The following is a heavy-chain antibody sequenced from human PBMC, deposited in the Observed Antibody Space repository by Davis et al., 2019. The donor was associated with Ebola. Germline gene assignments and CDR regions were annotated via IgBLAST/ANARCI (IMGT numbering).Heavy chain of an antibody. Sequence: PSETLSLTCTVSGYSISSGYYWGWIRQPPGKGLEWIGSIYHSGSTYYNPSLKSRVTISVDTSKNQFSLKLSSVTAADTAVYYCGRHSRVSIRSWFDPWGQGTLVTVSS. D-gene: IGHD3-3*02. CDR2: IYHSGST. CDR3: GRHSRVSIRSWFDP. V-gene: IGHV4-38-2*02. J-gene: IGHJ5*02. CDR1: GYSISSGYY.